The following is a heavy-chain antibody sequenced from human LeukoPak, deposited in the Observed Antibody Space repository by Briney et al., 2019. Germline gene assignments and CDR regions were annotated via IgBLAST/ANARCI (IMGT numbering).Heavy chain of an antibody. V-gene: IGHV1-69*06. CDR3: AREREDSYYFDY. CDR1: GGTFSSYA. CDR2: IIPIFGTA. D-gene: IGHD5-18*01. J-gene: IGHJ4*02. Sequence: GASVKVSCKASGGTFSSYAISWVRQAPGQGLEWMGGIIPIFGTANYAQKFQGRVTITADKSTSTAYMEMSSLTSEDTALYYCAREREDSYYFDYWGQGTLVTVSS.